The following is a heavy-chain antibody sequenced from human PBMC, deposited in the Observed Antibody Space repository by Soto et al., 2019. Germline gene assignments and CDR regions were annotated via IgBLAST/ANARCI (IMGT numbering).Heavy chain of an antibody. V-gene: IGHV1-69*06. D-gene: IGHD3-22*01. CDR2: IIPIFGTA. J-gene: IGHJ4*02. CDR3: ARVWYYDSSGYYETGALDY. Sequence: SVKVSCKASGGTFSSYAISWVRQAPGQGLEWMGGIIPIFGTANYAQKFQGRVTITADKSTSTAYMELSSLRSEDTAVYYCARVWYYDSSGYYETGALDYWGQGTLVTVSS. CDR1: GGTFSSYA.